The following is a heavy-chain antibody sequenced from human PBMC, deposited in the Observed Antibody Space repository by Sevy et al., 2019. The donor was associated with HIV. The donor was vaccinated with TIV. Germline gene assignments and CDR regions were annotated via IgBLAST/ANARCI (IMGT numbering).Heavy chain of an antibody. D-gene: IGHD2-2*03. V-gene: IGHV3-11*01. CDR3: ARDPLLGIAREVARGGY. CDR1: GFIFSDYY. CDR2: IRGSGIT. J-gene: IGHJ4*02. Sequence: GGSLRLSCSGSGFIFSDYYMSWIRQAPGRGLEWVSYIRGSGITYYADSVEGRFTISRDNATKSLYQQMNSLRADDTAVYYCARDPLLGIAREVARGGYWGQGTLVTVSS.